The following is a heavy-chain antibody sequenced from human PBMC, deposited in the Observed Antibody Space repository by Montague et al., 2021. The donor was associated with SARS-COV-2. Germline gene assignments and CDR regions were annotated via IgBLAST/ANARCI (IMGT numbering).Heavy chain of an antibody. CDR2: IDYSGST. D-gene: IGHD2-15*01. CDR1: GGSISSSSYY. V-gene: IGHV4-39*07. Sequence: SETLSLTCTVSGGSISSSSYYWGWIREPPGKGLEWIGSIDYSGSTYYXPSLKSRVTISVDTSKNQFSLKLRSVTAADTAVYYCARAPPGYWGVVVVVAANFDYWGQGTLVTVSS. J-gene: IGHJ4*02. CDR3: ARAPPGYWGVVVVVAANFDY.